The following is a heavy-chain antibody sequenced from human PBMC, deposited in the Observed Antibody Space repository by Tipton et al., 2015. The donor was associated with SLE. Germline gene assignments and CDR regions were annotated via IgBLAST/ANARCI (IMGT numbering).Heavy chain of an antibody. V-gene: IGHV4-38-2*01. Sequence: GLVKPSETLSLICAVSGHSISSGYYWGWIRQPPGKGLEWIGSMYHSGSTYYNPSLKSRVTISVDMSKNQFSLKLSSVTAADTAVYYCARKRFTIFGVVKDGMDVWGQGTTVTVSS. CDR2: MYHSGST. CDR3: ARKRFTIFGVVKDGMDV. D-gene: IGHD3-3*01. J-gene: IGHJ6*02. CDR1: GHSISSGYY.